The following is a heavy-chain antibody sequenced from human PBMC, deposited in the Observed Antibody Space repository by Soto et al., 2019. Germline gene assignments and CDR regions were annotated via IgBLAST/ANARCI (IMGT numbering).Heavy chain of an antibody. CDR2: INPPDGST. V-gene: IGHV1-46*01. J-gene: IGHJ4*02. CDR1: GYTFSDYY. CDR3: ARYYESGGPAFAY. D-gene: IGHD3-22*01. Sequence: ASVKVSCKASGYTFSDYYIHWVRQAPGHGLDWMGIINPPDGSTTYAQKFQGRVSMTSDTSTSTVYMELSSLRSEDTAFFSCARYYESGGPAFAYGRKGTLVPVS.